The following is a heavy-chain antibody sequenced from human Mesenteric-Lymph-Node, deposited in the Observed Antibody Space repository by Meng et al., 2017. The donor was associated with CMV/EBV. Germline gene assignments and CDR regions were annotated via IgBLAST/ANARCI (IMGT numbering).Heavy chain of an antibody. J-gene: IGHJ4*02. CDR2: ISSSSSYI. V-gene: IGHV3-21*01. Sequence: GVLKISCAASGFTFSSYSMNWVRQVPGKGLEWVSSISSSSSYIYYADSVKGRFTISRDNAKNSLYLQMNSLRAEDTAVYYCARSRFLDFWSGYPEFCFDYWGQGTLVTVSS. CDR3: ARSRFLDFWSGYPEFCFDY. D-gene: IGHD3-3*01. CDR1: GFTFSSYS.